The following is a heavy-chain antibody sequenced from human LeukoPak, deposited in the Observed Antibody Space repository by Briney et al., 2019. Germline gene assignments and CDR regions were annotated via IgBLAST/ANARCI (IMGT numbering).Heavy chain of an antibody. CDR3: ARGFYSPHY. CDR2: IYYSGST. D-gene: IGHD4-11*01. Sequence: SGTLSLTRTVSGGSLSSDYWSWIRQPPGKGLEWIGYIYYSGSTHYNPSLKSRITISVDKSKNQFSLKLSSVTAADTAVYYCARGFYSPHYWGQGTLVSVSS. J-gene: IGHJ4*02. CDR1: GGSLSSDY. V-gene: IGHV4-59*01.